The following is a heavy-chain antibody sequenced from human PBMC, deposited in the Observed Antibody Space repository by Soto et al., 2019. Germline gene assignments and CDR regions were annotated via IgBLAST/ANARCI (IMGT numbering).Heavy chain of an antibody. CDR2: IDPSDSYT. CDR1: GYSFTSYW. V-gene: IGHV5-10-1*01. J-gene: IGHJ6*02. Sequence: PGESLKISCKGSGYSFTSYWIGWVRQMPGKGLEWMGRIDPSDSYTNYSPSFQGHVTISADKSISTAYLQWSSLKASDTAMYYCARQADGYYYYYGMDVWGQGTTVTVSS. CDR3: ARQADGYYYYYGMDV.